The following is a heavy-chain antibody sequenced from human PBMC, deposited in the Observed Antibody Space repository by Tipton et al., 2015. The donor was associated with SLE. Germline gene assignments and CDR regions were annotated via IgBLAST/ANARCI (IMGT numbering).Heavy chain of an antibody. CDR1: GFTFSSYA. Sequence: SLRLSCAASGFTFSSYAMHWVRQAPGKGLEWVAVISYDGSNKYYADSVKGRFTISRDNSKNTLYLQMNSLRAEDTAVYYCAKVSHCSGGSCSYYFDYWGQGTLVTVSS. V-gene: IGHV3-30-3*01. CDR2: ISYDGSNK. D-gene: IGHD2-15*01. CDR3: AKVSHCSGGSCSYYFDY. J-gene: IGHJ4*02.